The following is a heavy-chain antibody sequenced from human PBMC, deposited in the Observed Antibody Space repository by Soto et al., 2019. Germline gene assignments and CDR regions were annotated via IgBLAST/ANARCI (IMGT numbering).Heavy chain of an antibody. CDR1: GFSFSSFA. CDR3: ARENSVQAWLHHFDH. V-gene: IGHV3-48*03. CDR2: ISDDGASI. J-gene: IGHJ4*02. Sequence: GGSLRLSCEASGFSFSSFAMNWVRQAPGRGLEWVSYISDDGASIYYADSLKGRFTISRDNAKNSLSLQMNNLRAEDAAVYYCARENSVQAWLHHFDHWGLGTLVTVSS. D-gene: IGHD5-18*01.